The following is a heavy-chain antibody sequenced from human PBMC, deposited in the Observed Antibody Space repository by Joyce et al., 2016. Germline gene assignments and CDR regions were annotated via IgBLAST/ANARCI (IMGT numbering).Heavy chain of an antibody. CDR1: GIIFSSKE. V-gene: IGHV3-48*03. CDR3: TTPSCAN. Sequence: EVHLVESGGGLVQPGGSLRLSCAASGIIFSSKEMNWGRQAPGKGLEWISSINSDDSRINYADSVRGRFTISRDNARNSLYLEMNYLRVEDTAIYYCTTPSCANWGQGSLVTVSS. J-gene: IGHJ4*02. D-gene: IGHD2-2*01. CDR2: INSDDSRI.